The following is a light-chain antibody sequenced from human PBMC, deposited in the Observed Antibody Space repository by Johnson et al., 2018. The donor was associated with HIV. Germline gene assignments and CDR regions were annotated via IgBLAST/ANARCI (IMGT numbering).Light chain of an antibody. Sequence: QSVLTQPPSVSAAPGQKVTISCSGSSSNIGNNYVSWYQQLPGTAPKLLIYENNKRPSGIPDRFSGSKSGTSATLGITGLQTGEEADYYCGTWDSSLSGVFGPWTKVTFL. CDR3: GTWDSSLSGV. V-gene: IGLV1-51*02. J-gene: IGLJ1*01. CDR2: ENN. CDR1: SSNIGNNY.